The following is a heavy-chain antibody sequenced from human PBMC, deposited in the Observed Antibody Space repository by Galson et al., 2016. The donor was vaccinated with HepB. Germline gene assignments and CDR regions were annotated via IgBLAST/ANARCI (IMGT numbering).Heavy chain of an antibody. Sequence: SLRLSCAASGFTLTDYPMSWVRQAPGKGLEWVSVINSRGNSTYYADSVKGRFDISRDTSNNTLILQMNNLRDDDTAVYFCASVGYTKGWFDPWGQGTHVTVSS. D-gene: IGHD6-13*01. V-gene: IGHV3-23*01. CDR2: INSRGNST. J-gene: IGHJ5*02. CDR3: ASVGYTKGWFDP. CDR1: GFTLTDYP.